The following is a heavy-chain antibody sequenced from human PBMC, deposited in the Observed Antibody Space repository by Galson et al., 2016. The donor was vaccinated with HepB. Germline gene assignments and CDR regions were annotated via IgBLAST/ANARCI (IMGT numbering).Heavy chain of an antibody. CDR1: GFTFSAYG. V-gene: IGHV3-30*18. CDR2: ISDSGVNK. CDR3: AKAPNIAIFGVDHLGGFDY. D-gene: IGHD3-3*01. Sequence: SLRLSCAASGFTFSAYGMHWVRQAPGKGLEWVAVISDSGVNKYYADSVKGRFTISRDNSKNTLYLQMNSLRPEDTAVYYCAKAPNIAIFGVDHLGGFDYWGQGTLVTVSS. J-gene: IGHJ4*02.